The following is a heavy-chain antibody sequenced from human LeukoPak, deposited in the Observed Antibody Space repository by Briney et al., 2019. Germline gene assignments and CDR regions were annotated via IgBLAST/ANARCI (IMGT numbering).Heavy chain of an antibody. Sequence: GESLKISCKGSGYSFTSYWIGWVRQMPGKGLGWMGIIYPGDSDTRYSPSFQGQVTISANKSISTAYLQWSSLKASDTAMYYCARQRGIVATSDAFDIWGQGTMVTVSS. CDR1: GYSFTSYW. D-gene: IGHD5-12*01. V-gene: IGHV5-51*01. J-gene: IGHJ3*02. CDR2: IYPGDSDT. CDR3: ARQRGIVATSDAFDI.